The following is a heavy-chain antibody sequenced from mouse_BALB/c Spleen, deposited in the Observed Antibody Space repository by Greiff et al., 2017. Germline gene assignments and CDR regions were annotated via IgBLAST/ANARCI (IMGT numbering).Heavy chain of an antibody. CDR3: AREGLRSVAY. CDR1: GYTFTDYA. V-gene: IGHV1S137*01. J-gene: IGHJ3*01. D-gene: IGHD1-1*01. Sequence: QVQLQQSGAELVRPGVSVKISCKGSGYTFTDYAMHWVKQSHAKSLEWIGVISTYYGDASYNQKFKGKATMTVDKSSSTAYMELARLTSEDSAIYYCAREGLRSVAYWGQGTLVTVSA. CDR2: ISTYYGDA.